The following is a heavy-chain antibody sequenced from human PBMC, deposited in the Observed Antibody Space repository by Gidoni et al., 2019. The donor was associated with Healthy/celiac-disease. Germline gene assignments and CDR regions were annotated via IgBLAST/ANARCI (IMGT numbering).Heavy chain of an antibody. Sequence: EVQLVESGGDLVQPGTSLRLSCEVSGFTFDDYAMHWVRQGPGKGLEWVSGINWNRASAGYAESVEGRFTISRDNAKKSLYLQMTSLRPEDTAVYYCAKARGFTYGIDAFDIWGHGTMVTVSS. CDR1: GFTFDDYA. V-gene: IGHV3-9*01. CDR3: AKARGFTYGIDAFDI. D-gene: IGHD5-18*01. CDR2: INWNRASA. J-gene: IGHJ3*02.